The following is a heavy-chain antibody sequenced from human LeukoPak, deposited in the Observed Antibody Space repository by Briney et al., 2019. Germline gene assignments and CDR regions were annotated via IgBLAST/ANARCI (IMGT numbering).Heavy chain of an antibody. V-gene: IGHV3-53*01. D-gene: IGHD3-3*01. CDR2: IYSGGST. Sequence: GGSLGLSCAASGFTVSSNYMSWVRQAPGKGLEWVSVIYSGGSTYYADSVKGRFTISRDNSKNTLYLQMNSLRAEDTAVYYCARKGNYDFWSGYSENWFDPWGQGTLVTVSS. CDR3: ARKGNYDFWSGYSENWFDP. J-gene: IGHJ5*02. CDR1: GFTVSSNY.